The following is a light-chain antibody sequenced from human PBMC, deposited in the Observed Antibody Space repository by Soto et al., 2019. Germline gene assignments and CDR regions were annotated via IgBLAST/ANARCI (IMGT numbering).Light chain of an antibody. Sequence: QSALTQPASVSGSPGQSITISCTGTSSDVGGYNYVSWYQQHPGKAPKLMIYEVRNRPSGVSNRFSGSKSGNTASLTISGLRAEDEADYYCSSYTSSSTLIFGGGTKVTVL. J-gene: IGLJ2*01. V-gene: IGLV2-14*01. CDR1: SSDVGGYNY. CDR2: EVR. CDR3: SSYTSSSTLI.